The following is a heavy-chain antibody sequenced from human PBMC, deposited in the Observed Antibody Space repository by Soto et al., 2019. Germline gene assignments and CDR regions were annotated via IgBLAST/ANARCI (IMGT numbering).Heavy chain of an antibody. J-gene: IGHJ5*02. CDR3: VRELGGQSDP. CDR1: GGSISGSTYY. D-gene: IGHD3-16*01. V-gene: IGHV4-39*01. Sequence: QLQLQESGPGLVKPSETLSLTCTVSGGSISGSTYYWAWIRQPPGQGLEWIGSINYSGITFYRPSLKSRVTISVDTPKTQFSLRLTSVTAADTAVYYCVRELGGQSDPWGRGTLVTVSS. CDR2: INYSGIT.